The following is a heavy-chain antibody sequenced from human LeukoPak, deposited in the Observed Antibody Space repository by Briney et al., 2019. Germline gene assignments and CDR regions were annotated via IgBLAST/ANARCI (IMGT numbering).Heavy chain of an antibody. CDR1: GGSISSYY. CDR3: ARVYYSSSYDYWYFDL. CDR2: IHYSGST. J-gene: IGHJ2*01. Sequence: SETLSLTCTVSGGSISSYYWSWIRQPPGKGLEWIGYIHYSGSTNYNPSLKSRVTISVDTSKNQFSLKLSSVTAADTAVYYCARVYYSSSYDYWYFDLWGRGTLVTVSS. D-gene: IGHD6-13*01. V-gene: IGHV4-59*01.